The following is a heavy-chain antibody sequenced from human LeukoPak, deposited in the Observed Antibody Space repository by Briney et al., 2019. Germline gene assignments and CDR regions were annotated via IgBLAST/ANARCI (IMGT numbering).Heavy chain of an antibody. CDR2: ISFDGVNT. CDR1: GFTFSTYA. Sequence: PGGSLRLSCAASGFTFSTYAIHWVRQAPGKGLEWVAVISFDGVNTFYADSVKGRFTISRDNAKNSLYLQMNSLRAEDTAVYYCARETSGHYYDSSGALYYSYYYMDVWGKGTTVTVSS. D-gene: IGHD3-22*01. V-gene: IGHV3-30*04. J-gene: IGHJ6*03. CDR3: ARETSGHYYDSSGALYYSYYYMDV.